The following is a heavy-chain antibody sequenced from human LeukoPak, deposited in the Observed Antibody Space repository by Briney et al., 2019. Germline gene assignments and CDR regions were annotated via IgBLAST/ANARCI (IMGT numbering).Heavy chain of an antibody. Sequence: ASVKVSCKASGYTFTGYYMHWVRQVPGQGLEWMGRINPNSGGTNYAQKFQDRVTMTRDTSISTAYMELSRLRSDDTAVYYCARGGRDILTGYYTDFYYGMDVWGQGTTVTVSS. J-gene: IGHJ6*02. V-gene: IGHV1-2*06. CDR3: ARGGRDILTGYYTDFYYGMDV. D-gene: IGHD3-9*01. CDR1: GYTFTGYY. CDR2: INPNSGGT.